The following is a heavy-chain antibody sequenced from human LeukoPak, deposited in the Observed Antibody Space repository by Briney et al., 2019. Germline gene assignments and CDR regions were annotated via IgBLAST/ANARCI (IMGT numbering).Heavy chain of an antibody. J-gene: IGHJ5*02. Sequence: ASVKVSCKASGYTFTGYYMHWVRQAPGQGLEWMGWINPNSGGTNYAQKFQGRVTMTRDTSISTACMELSRLRSDDTAVYYCARDYYDSSGYYHNWFDPWGQGTLVTVSS. CDR3: ARDYYDSSGYYHNWFDP. V-gene: IGHV1-2*02. CDR1: GYTFTGYY. D-gene: IGHD3-22*01. CDR2: INPNSGGT.